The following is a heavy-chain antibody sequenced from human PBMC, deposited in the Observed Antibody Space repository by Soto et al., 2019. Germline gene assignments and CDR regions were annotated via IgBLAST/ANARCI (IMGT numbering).Heavy chain of an antibody. V-gene: IGHV5-51*01. D-gene: IGHD3-3*01. CDR3: VTPGPDFWSGYPLSY. CDR2: IYPGDSDT. CDR1: GYSFTSYW. Sequence: GESLKISCKGSGYSFTSYWIGWVRQMPGKGLEWMGIIYPGDSDTRYSPSFQGQVTISADKSISTAYLQWSSLKASDTAMYYCVTPGPDFWSGYPLSYWGQGTLVTVSS. J-gene: IGHJ4*02.